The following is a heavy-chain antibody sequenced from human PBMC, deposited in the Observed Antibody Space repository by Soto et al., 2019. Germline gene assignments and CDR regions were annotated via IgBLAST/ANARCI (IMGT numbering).Heavy chain of an antibody. D-gene: IGHD6-6*01. CDR3: ARLGSIAARPDY. V-gene: IGHV5-10-1*01. CDR1: VYSFTSYW. J-gene: IGHJ4*02. CDR2: IDPSDSYT. Sequence: GEPIKVSSKGSVYSFTSYWVSWVSKMPGKGLEWMGRIDPSDSYTNYSPSFQGHVTISADKSISTAYLQWSSLKASDTAMYYCARLGSIAARPDYWGQGTLVTVSS.